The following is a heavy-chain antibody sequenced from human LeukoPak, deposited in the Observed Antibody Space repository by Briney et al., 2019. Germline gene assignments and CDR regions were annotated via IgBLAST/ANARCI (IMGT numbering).Heavy chain of an antibody. CDR1: GGSISSGSYY. CDR2: IYTSGST. CDR3: ARGGPFWGNFDY. D-gene: IGHD3-16*01. J-gene: IGHJ4*02. V-gene: IGHV4-61*02. Sequence: SETLSLTCTVSGGSISSGSYYWSWIRQPAGKGLEWIGRIYTSGSTNYNPSLKIRVTISVDTSKNQFSLKLSSVTAADTAVYYCARGGPFWGNFDYWGQGTLVTVSS.